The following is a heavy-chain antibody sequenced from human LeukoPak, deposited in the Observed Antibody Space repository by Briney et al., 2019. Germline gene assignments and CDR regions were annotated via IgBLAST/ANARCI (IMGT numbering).Heavy chain of an antibody. CDR2: IYHSGST. V-gene: IGHV4-38-2*02. Sequence: PSETLSLTCTVSGYSVSSGYYWGWIRQPPGKGLEWIGSIYHSGSTYYNPSLKSRVTISVDTSKNQFSLKLSSVTAADTAVYYCARFVDTAMRGAFDIWGQGTMVTVSS. D-gene: IGHD5-18*01. J-gene: IGHJ3*02. CDR1: GYSVSSGYY. CDR3: ARFVDTAMRGAFDI.